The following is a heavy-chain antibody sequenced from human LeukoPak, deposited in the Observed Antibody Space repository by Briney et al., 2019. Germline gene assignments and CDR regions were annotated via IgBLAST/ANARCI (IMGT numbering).Heavy chain of an antibody. V-gene: IGHV3-7*01. CDR3: ARAPLDYYGSGSYRDYYYYYYMDV. J-gene: IGHJ6*03. Sequence: GGSLRLSCAASGFTFSSYWMSWVRQAPGKGMEWVANIKQDGSEKYYVDSVKGRFTISRDNAKNSLYLQMNSLRAEDTAVYYCARAPLDYYGSGSYRDYYYYYYMDVWGKGTTVTVSS. CDR2: IKQDGSEK. CDR1: GFTFSSYW. D-gene: IGHD3-10*01.